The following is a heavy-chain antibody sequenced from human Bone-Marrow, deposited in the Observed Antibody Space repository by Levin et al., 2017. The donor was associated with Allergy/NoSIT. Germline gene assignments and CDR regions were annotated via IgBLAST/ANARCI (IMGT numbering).Heavy chain of an antibody. D-gene: IGHD3-9*01. J-gene: IGHJ4*02. CDR1: GFTFDDYA. Sequence: SLKISCAASGFTFDDYAMHWVRQAPGKGLEWVSGISWNSGSIGYADSVKGRFTISRDNAKNSLYLQMNSLRAEDTALYYCAKDKSFDPIGYFDYWGQGTLVTVSS. CDR3: AKDKSFDPIGYFDY. V-gene: IGHV3-9*01. CDR2: ISWNSGSI.